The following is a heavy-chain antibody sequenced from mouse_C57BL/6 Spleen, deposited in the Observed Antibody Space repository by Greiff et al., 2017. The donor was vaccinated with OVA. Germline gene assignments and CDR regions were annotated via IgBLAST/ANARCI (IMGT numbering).Heavy chain of an antibody. CDR1: GYAFSSSW. V-gene: IGHV1-82*01. CDR2: IYPGDGDT. J-gene: IGHJ3*01. D-gene: IGHD1-1*01. Sequence: VQLVESGPELVKPGASVKISCKASGYAFSSSWMNWVKQRPGKGLEWIGRIYPGDGDTNYNGKFKGKATLTADKSSSTAYMQLSSLTSEDSAVYFCARRGYGSSYGFAYWGQGTLVTVSA. CDR3: ARRGYGSSYGFAY.